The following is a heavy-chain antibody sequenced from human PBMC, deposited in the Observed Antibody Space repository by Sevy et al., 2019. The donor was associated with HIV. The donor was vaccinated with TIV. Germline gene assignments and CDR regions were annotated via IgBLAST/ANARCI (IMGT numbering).Heavy chain of an antibody. CDR2: FDPEDGER. D-gene: IGHD3-22*01. V-gene: IGHV1-24*01. J-gene: IGHJ4*02. CDR1: RYSLNKFS. Sequence: ASVKVYCRISRYSLNKFSMHWVRQAPGKGLEWMGSFDPEDGERIYAQKFQGRFSMTEDTSTDTAYMELSSLRPDDTAVYYCAITREYYSDTSGYFDYWGQGTLVTVSS. CDR3: AITREYYSDTSGYFDY.